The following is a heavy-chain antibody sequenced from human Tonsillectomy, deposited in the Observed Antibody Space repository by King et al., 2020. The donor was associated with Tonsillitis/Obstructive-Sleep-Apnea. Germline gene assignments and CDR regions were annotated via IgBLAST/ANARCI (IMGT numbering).Heavy chain of an antibody. CDR3: ARNIVVVEVATDPFDY. CDR2: INHSGST. J-gene: IGHJ4*02. Sequence: VQLQQWGAGLLKPSETLSLTCAVYGGSFSGYYWSWFRQPPGKGLQWIGEINHSGSTNYNPSLKSRVTISLDTSKNQFSRKLSSVTAADTAVYYCARNIVVVEVATDPFDYWGQGTLVTVSS. V-gene: IGHV4-34*01. D-gene: IGHD2-15*01. CDR1: GGSFSGYY.